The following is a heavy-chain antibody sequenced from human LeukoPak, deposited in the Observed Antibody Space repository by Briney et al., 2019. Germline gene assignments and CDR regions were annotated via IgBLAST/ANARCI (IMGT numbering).Heavy chain of an antibody. Sequence: SETLSLTCAVSGYSISSGYYWGWTRQPPGKGLEWIGNIYHSGSTYYNPSLKSRVTISVDTSKNQFSLKLSSVTAADTAVYYCARDRAVTTFDYWGQGTLVTVSS. CDR1: GYSISSGYY. CDR3: ARDRAVTTFDY. D-gene: IGHD4-17*01. V-gene: IGHV4-38-2*02. J-gene: IGHJ4*02. CDR2: IYHSGST.